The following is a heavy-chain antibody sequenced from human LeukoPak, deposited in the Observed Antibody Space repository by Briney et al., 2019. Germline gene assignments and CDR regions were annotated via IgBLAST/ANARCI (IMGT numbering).Heavy chain of an antibody. V-gene: IGHV4-38-2*02. D-gene: IGHD5-18*01. CDR1: GYSISSGYY. CDR3: ATYVRRRGYSYGSHYFYYYMDV. J-gene: IGHJ6*03. Sequence: SETLSLTCTVSGYSISSGYYWGWIRPPPGKGLEWIGSIYHSGSTYYNPSLKSRITISVDTSKNQFSLKLSSVTAADTAVYYCATYVRRRGYSYGSHYFYYYMDVWGKGTTVTVSS. CDR2: IYHSGST.